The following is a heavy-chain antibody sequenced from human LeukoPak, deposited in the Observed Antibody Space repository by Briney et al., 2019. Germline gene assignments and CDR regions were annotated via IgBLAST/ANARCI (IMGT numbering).Heavy chain of an antibody. CDR2: IYYSGST. V-gene: IGHV4-59*01. J-gene: IGHJ5*02. D-gene: IGHD2-15*01. CDR3: ARDAKGCSGGSCYHH. CDR1: GGSISSYY. Sequence: SDTLSLTCTASGGSISSYYWRWIRQPPGKGLEWIGYIYYSGSTNYNPSLKSRVTISVDTSKNQFSLKLSSVTAADTAVYYCARDAKGCSGGSCYHHWGQGTLVTVSS.